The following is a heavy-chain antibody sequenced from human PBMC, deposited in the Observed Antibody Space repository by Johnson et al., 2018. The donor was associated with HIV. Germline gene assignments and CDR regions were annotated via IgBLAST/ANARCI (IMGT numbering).Heavy chain of an antibody. CDR2: ISGSGGST. D-gene: IGHD4-11*01. J-gene: IGHJ3*02. CDR3: AKDQNSHRAFDI. V-gene: IGHV3-23*04. Sequence: VQLVESGGGLVQPGGSLRLSCAASGFTFNSYAMSWVRQAPGKGLELVSAISGSGGSTYYADSVKGRFTITRDNSKNTLYMQMNSLRAEDTAVYYCAKDQNSHRAFDIWGQGTMVTVSS. CDR1: GFTFNSYA.